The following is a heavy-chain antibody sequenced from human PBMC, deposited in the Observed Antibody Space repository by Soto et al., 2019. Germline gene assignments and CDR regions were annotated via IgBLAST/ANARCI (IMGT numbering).Heavy chain of an antibody. V-gene: IGHV4-30-4*01. Sequence: SETLSLTCSVSGGSISIGDYYWSWIRQPPGKGLEWIGYIYYSGSTYFNPSLRGRTTISGDTSKNQFSLRLSSVTAADTAVYYCARGVIAGASNWCDPWGQGTLVTVSS. CDR1: GGSISIGDYY. J-gene: IGHJ5*02. CDR3: ARGVIAGASNWCDP. CDR2: IYYSGST. D-gene: IGHD6-19*01.